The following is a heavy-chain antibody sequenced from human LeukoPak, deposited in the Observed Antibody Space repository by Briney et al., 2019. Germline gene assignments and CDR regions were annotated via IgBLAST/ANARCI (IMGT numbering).Heavy chain of an antibody. D-gene: IGHD6-13*01. CDR2: INPSGGST. V-gene: IGHV1-46*01. J-gene: IGHJ4*02. Sequence: GESLKISCKGSGYSFTSYWIGWVRQAPGQGLEWMGIINPSGGSTSYAQKFQGRVTMTRDMSTSTVYMELSSLRSEDTAVYYCARAVRPGIAAAGTEGIFDYWGQGTLVTVSS. CDR1: GYSFTSYW. CDR3: ARAVRPGIAAAGTEGIFDY.